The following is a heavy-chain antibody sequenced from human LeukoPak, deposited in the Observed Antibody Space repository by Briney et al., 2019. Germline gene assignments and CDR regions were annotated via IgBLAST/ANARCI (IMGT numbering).Heavy chain of an antibody. Sequence: SETLSLTCTVSGGSINNYYWSWIRQPPGKGLEWIAYIYYTGTANYNPSLKSRGTMSVDTSKNQFSLRLTSVTAADTAVYYCARDWQLAFDYWGQGTLVTVSS. V-gene: IGHV4-59*12. J-gene: IGHJ4*02. CDR2: IYYTGTA. CDR1: GGSINNYY. CDR3: ARDWQLAFDY. D-gene: IGHD6-6*01.